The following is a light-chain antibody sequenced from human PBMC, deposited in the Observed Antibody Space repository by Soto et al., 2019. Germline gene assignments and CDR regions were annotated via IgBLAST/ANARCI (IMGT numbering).Light chain of an antibody. V-gene: IGLV2-14*01. Sequence: QSALTQPASVSGSPGQSITISCTGTSSDVGGYNYVSWYQQHPGKAPKVLIYEVSNRPSGVSNRFSGSKSGNTASLTISGLQAEDEADYYCSSYTSSSTLVFGGGTKGTVL. J-gene: IGLJ2*01. CDR1: SSDVGGYNY. CDR2: EVS. CDR3: SSYTSSSTLV.